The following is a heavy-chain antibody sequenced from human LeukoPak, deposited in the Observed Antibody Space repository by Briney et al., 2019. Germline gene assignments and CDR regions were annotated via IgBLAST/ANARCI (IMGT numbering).Heavy chain of an antibody. J-gene: IGHJ4*02. V-gene: IGHV3-21*01. D-gene: IGHD2-2*01. CDR3: ASEVVPAATVDY. CDR2: ISSSSSYI. CDR1: GFTFSSYS. Sequence: PGGSLRLSCAASGFTFSSYSMNWVRLAPGKGLEWVSSISSSSSYIYYADSVKGRFTTSRDNAKNSLYLQMNSLRAEDTAVYYCASEVVPAATVDYWGQGTLVTVSS.